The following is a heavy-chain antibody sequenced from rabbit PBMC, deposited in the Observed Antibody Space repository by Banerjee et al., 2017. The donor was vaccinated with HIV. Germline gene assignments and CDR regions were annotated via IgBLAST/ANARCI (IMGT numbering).Heavy chain of an antibody. CDR1: GFSFSSSHW. D-gene: IGHD2-1*01. CDR2: IGVSSGST. CDR3: ARDGGLFSLDL. V-gene: IGHV1S40*01. Sequence: QSLEESGGDLVKPGASLTLTCTASGFSFSSSHWICWVRQAPGKGLEWIACIGVSSGSTYYASWAKGRFTISKTSSTTVTLQMTSLTAADTATHFCARDGGLFSLDLWGQGTLVTVS. J-gene: IGHJ3*01.